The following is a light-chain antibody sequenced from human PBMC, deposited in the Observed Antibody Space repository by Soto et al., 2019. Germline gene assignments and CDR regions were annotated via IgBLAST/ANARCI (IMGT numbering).Light chain of an antibody. CDR1: QSVSSS. J-gene: IGKJ3*01. V-gene: IGKV3-11*01. CDR2: DAS. CDR3: QQRSNWPPEVT. Sequence: EIVLTQSPDTLSLSPGERATLSCRASQSVSSSLAWYQQIPGQAPRLLIYDASNRATGIPARFSGGGSGTDFTLTISSLEPEDFAVYYCQQRSNWPPEVTFGPGTKVDMK.